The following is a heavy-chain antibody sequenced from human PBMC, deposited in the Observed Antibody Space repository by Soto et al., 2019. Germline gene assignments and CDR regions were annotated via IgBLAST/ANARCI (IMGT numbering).Heavy chain of an antibody. CDR3: AKVFVFTIREGFDY. D-gene: IGHD3-3*01. Sequence: EVQLLESGGGLVQPGGSLRLSCAASGFTFSSYAMSWVRQAPGKGLEWVSAITGSGDSTYQADSVKGRFTVSRDNSKDTLYLQMNRLRAEDTAVYYCAKVFVFTIREGFDYWGLGTLVTVSS. CDR2: ITGSGDST. CDR1: GFTFSSYA. J-gene: IGHJ4*02. V-gene: IGHV3-23*01.